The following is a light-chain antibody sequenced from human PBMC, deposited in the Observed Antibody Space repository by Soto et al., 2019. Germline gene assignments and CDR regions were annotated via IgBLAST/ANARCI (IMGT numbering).Light chain of an antibody. CDR2: AAS. CDR1: QGISSY. J-gene: IGKJ3*01. V-gene: IGKV1-8*01. CDR3: QQYYSGAT. Sequence: AIRMTQSPSSFSASTGDRVTITCRASQGISSYLAWYQQKPGKAPKLLIYAASTLRSGVPSRFSGSGSGTDFTLTISCLQSEDFATYYCQQYYSGATFGPGTKVDIK.